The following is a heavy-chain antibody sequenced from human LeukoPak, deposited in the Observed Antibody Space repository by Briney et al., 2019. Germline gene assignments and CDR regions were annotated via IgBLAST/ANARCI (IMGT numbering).Heavy chain of an antibody. Sequence: PSETLSLTCAVYGGSFSGYYWSWIRQPPGKGLEWIGEINHSGSTNYNPSLKSRVTISVDTSKNQFSLKLSSVTAADTAVYYCARGPHIYRPDSDVWGKGTTVTVSS. CDR1: GGSFSGYY. J-gene: IGHJ6*04. CDR2: INHSGST. D-gene: IGHD2-2*02. CDR3: ARGPHIYRPDSDV. V-gene: IGHV4-34*01.